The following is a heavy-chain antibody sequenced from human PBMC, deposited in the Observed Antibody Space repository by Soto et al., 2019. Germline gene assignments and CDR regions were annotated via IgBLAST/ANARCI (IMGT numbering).Heavy chain of an antibody. V-gene: IGHV1-18*01. CDR1: GYNFTSYG. D-gene: IGHD2-2*01. J-gene: IGHJ3*02. Sequence: VQLEQSEPELKKPGASVRVSCKASGYNFTSYGITWLRQAPGQGLEWMAWIDTHNGNTNHAYRLQSRVTMTTDTSTTTAYIELRGLRSDDTAVYYCARHLPEALGAFDIWGQGTMVTVSP. CDR3: ARHLPEALGAFDI. CDR2: IDTHNGNT.